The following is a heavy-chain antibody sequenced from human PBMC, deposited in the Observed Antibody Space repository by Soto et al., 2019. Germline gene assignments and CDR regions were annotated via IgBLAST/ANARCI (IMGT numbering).Heavy chain of an antibody. J-gene: IGHJ4*02. Sequence: GGSLRLSCEASGFTVSSDYMSWVRQAPGKGLEWVSVIYSDGTTYYVDAVKGRFTIFRDSSKNTVYLQMNSLRVEDTAVYYCARHDYWGQGTLVTVSS. V-gene: IGHV3-66*04. CDR3: ARHDY. CDR1: GFTVSSDY. CDR2: IYSDGTT.